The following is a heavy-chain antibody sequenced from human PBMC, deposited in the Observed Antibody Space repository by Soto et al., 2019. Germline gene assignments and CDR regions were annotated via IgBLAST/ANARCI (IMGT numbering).Heavy chain of an antibody. CDR2: ISYDGSNK. CDR1: GFTFSSYG. V-gene: IGHV3-30*18. CDR3: AKHGPLRTRLNYGMDV. Sequence: QVQLVESGGGVVQPGRSLRLSCAASGFTFSSYGMHWVRQAPGKGLEWVAVISYDGSNKYYADSVKGRFTISRDNSKNTLYLQMNSLRAEDTAVYYCAKHGPLRTRLNYGMDVWGQGTTVTVSS. J-gene: IGHJ6*02.